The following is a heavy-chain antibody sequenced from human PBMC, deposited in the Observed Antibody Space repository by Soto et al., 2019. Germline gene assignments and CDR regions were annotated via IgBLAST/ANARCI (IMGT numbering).Heavy chain of an antibody. CDR2: TYFRSKWYS. D-gene: IGHD1-20*01. V-gene: IGHV6-1*01. J-gene: IGHJ6*02. CDR3: ARESTYNWSFDYYYGMDV. Sequence: SQTLSLTCAISGDSVSTNRAAWNWIRLSPSRGLEWLGRTYFRSKWYSEYEVSVKSRITIMADASKNQFSLQLNSVTPEDTAVYFCARESTYNWSFDYYYGMDVWGQGTTVTVSS. CDR1: GDSVSTNRAA.